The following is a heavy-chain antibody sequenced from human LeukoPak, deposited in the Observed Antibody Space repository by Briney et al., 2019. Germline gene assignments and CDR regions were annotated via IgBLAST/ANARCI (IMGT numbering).Heavy chain of an antibody. CDR2: ISGSGVGT. D-gene: IGHD2-21*01. CDR1: GFTFSSYA. J-gene: IGHJ6*03. Sequence: GGSLRLSCAASGFTFSSYAMSWVRQAPGKGLEWVSGISGSGVGTHYADSVKGRFTISRDNSKNTLYLQMNSLRAEDTAVYYCSTISSYYYMDVWGKGTTVTISS. V-gene: IGHV3-23*01. CDR3: STISSYYYMDV.